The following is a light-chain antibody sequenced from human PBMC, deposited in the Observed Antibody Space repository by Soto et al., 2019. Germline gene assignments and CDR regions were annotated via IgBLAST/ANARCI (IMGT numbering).Light chain of an antibody. Sequence: EVVLTQSPGTLSLSPGERVTVSCRASQNVRKYLAWYQQKPGQAPRLVIYGAGTRGTGVPDRFSGSGSGTDFTLTITSLESDHSAVYYCHQYGESPPTFGGGTKVEI. CDR1: QNVRKY. J-gene: IGKJ4*01. CDR2: GAG. CDR3: HQYGESPPT. V-gene: IGKV3-20*01.